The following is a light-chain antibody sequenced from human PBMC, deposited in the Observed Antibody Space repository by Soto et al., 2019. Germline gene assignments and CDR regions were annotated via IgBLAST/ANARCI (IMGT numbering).Light chain of an antibody. J-gene: IGKJ1*01. CDR1: QNISTY. V-gene: IGKV1-5*01. Sequence: DIEMTHSPSTLSASVGDRITITCRASQNISTYLHWYQQKPGKAPKLRISDASSLETGVPSRFSGSGSGTEFPLTISSLQPDDFATYSCQQYNSKSFAQGTKVDIK. CDR2: DAS. CDR3: QQYNSKS.